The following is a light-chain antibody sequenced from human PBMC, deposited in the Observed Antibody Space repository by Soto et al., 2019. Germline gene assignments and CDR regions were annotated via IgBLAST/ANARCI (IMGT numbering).Light chain of an antibody. J-gene: IGKJ4*01. CDR2: GAS. Sequence: EIVMTQSPATLSVSPGERATLSCRASQSVSSNLAWYQQKPGQAPRLLIYGASTRATGIPARFSGSGSGTEFTLTISRLQSEGFAVFYCQQYNNLPPLTFGGGTKVEIK. V-gene: IGKV3-15*01. CDR1: QSVSSN. CDR3: QQYNNLPPLT.